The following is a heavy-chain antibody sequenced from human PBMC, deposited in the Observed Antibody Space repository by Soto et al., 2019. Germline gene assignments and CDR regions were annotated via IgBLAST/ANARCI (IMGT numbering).Heavy chain of an antibody. CDR1: GGSFSGYY. J-gene: IGHJ4*02. Sequence: TSETLSLTCAVYGGSFSGYYWSWIRQPPGKGLEWIGEINHSGSTNYNPSLKSRVTISVDTSKNQFSLKLSSVTAADTAVYYCARSVGPPLDYWGQGTLVTVSS. V-gene: IGHV4-34*01. CDR2: INHSGST. CDR3: ARSVGPPLDY.